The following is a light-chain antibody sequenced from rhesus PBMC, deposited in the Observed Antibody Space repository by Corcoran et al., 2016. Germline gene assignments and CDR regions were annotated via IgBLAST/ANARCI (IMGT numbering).Light chain of an antibody. CDR1: QSISSW. Sequence: DIQMTQSPSSLSASVGDTVTITCRASQSISSWLAWYQQKPGKAPKVMIYKAARLQSGVPSRFSGSGSGTDFTLTINSLQSEDFATDYCQQFSSSPYDFGQGTKVEIK. J-gene: IGKJ2*01. V-gene: IGKV1-22*01. CDR3: QQFSSSPYD. CDR2: KAA.